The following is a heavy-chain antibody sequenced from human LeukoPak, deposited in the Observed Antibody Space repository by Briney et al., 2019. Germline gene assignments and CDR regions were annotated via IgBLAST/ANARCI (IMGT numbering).Heavy chain of an antibody. CDR2: INPNSGGS. V-gene: IGHV1-2*04. J-gene: IGHJ4*02. CDR3: ARDSRTKYYHSNTLGY. CDR1: AYIFTGYY. Sequence: ASVKVSCKASAYIFTGYYMHWVRQAPGQGLEWMGWINPNSGGSNYAQKFQGWVTMTRDTSISTAYMELSRLRSDDTAVYYCARDSRTKYYHSNTLGYWGQGTLVTVSS. D-gene: IGHD2/OR15-2a*01.